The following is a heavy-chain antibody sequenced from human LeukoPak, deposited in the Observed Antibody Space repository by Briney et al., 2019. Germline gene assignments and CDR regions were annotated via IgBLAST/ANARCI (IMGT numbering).Heavy chain of an antibody. D-gene: IGHD3-10*01. CDR2: ISSNGSTI. J-gene: IGHJ6*03. Sequence: GGSLRLSCAASGFTFSSYEMNWVRQAPGKGLEWVSYISSNGSTIYYADSVKGRFTISRDNAKNSLYLQMNSLRAEDTAVYYCARDAITMVRGVDYYYMDVWGKGTTVTISS. V-gene: IGHV3-48*03. CDR1: GFTFSSYE. CDR3: ARDAITMVRGVDYYYMDV.